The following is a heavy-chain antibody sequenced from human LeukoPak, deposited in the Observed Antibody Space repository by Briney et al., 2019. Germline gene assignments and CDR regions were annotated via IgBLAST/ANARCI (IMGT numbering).Heavy chain of an antibody. CDR1: GFTFSSYG. V-gene: IGHV3-23*01. Sequence: GGSLRLACAASGFTFSSYGMSWVRQAPGKGREWVSAISGSGGSTYYADSVKGRFTISRDNSKNTLYLQMNSLRAEDTAVYYCATTLGIRGRGKFDYWGQGTLVTVSS. CDR2: ISGSGGST. D-gene: IGHD3-10*01. CDR3: ATTLGIRGRGKFDY. J-gene: IGHJ4*02.